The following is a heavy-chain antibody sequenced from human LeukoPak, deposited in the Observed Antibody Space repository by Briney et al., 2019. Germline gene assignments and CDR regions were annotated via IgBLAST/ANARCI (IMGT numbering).Heavy chain of an antibody. CDR1: GFTFSSYG. CDR3: AREGIRYFDWLFDFDY. V-gene: IGHV3-33*01. CDR2: IWYDGSNK. D-gene: IGHD3-9*01. J-gene: IGHJ4*02. Sequence: GRSLRLSCAASGFTFSSYGMHWVRQAPGKGLEWVAVIWYDGSNKYYADSVKGRFTISRDNSKNTLYLQMNSLRAEDTAVYYCAREGIRYFDWLFDFDYWGQGTLVTVSS.